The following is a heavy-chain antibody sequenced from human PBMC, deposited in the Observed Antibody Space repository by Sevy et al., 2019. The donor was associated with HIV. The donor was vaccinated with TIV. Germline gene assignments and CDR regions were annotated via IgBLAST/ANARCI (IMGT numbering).Heavy chain of an antibody. Sequence: GSLRLSCVASGFTFPIYSVLWVRQAPGKGLEWLTLISYDGNYKYYADSVKGRFTISRDNSNNILYLQMSSLRVEDTALYFCARVAVEYCTNDCYHRFDHWGLGTMVTVSS. D-gene: IGHD2-8*01. CDR1: GFTFPIYS. CDR2: ISYDGNYK. V-gene: IGHV3-30*04. CDR3: ARVAVEYCTNDCYHRFDH. J-gene: IGHJ4*02.